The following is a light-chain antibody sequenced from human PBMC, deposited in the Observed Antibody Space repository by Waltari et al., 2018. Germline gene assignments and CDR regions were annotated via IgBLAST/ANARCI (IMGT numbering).Light chain of an antibody. CDR1: HSVKTN. Sequence: EVVMTQSPATLSVSPGERATLSCRASHSVKTNLAWYQQKPGQAPRLVIVDASTRATGIPARFSGSGSGTEFTLTISSLQAEDVAVYYCQQYYSIPPWTFGQGTKVEIK. CDR3: QQYYSIPPWT. CDR2: DAS. J-gene: IGKJ1*01. V-gene: IGKV3-15*01.